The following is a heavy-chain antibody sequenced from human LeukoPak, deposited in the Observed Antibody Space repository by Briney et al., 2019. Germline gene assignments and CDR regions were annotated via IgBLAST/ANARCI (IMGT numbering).Heavy chain of an antibody. CDR2: INYSGST. CDR1: GGSVSSGSYY. J-gene: IGHJ6*04. CDR3: ARDGPPHPYCSGGSCYYYYGMDV. D-gene: IGHD2-15*01. Sequence: SETLSLTCTVSGGSVSSGSYYWSWIRQPPGKGLEWIGYINYSGSTNYNPSLKSRVTISVDTSKNQFSLKLSSVTAADTAVYYCARDGPPHPYCSGGSCYYYYGMDVWGKGTTVTVSS. V-gene: IGHV4-61*01.